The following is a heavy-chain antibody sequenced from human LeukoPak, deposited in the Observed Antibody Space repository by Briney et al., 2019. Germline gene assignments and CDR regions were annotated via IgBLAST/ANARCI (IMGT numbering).Heavy chain of an antibody. D-gene: IGHD3-3*01. CDR3: ARDYDFWSGYYTPRGYYYYGMDV. CDR1: GYTFTGYY. J-gene: IGHJ6*02. Sequence: ASVKVSCKASGYTFTGYYMHWVRQAPGQGLEWMGWINPNSGGTNYAQKFQGRVTMTRDTSISTAYMELSRLRSDDTAVYYCARDYDFWSGYYTPRGYYYYGMDVWGQGTTVTVSS. CDR2: INPNSGGT. V-gene: IGHV1-2*02.